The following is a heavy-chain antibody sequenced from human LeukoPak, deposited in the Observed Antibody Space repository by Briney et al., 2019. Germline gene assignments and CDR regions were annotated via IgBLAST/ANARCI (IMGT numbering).Heavy chain of an antibody. V-gene: IGHV3-53*01. Sequence: PGGSLRLSCAASGLTVNSKYMSWVRQAPGKGLEWVSIIYSGGSTNYADSVKGRFTIPRDNAKNTLYLQMNSLRAEDTAVYYCAREHYGPDYWGQGTLVTVSS. CDR1: GLTVNSKY. D-gene: IGHD4-17*01. CDR2: IYSGGST. CDR3: AREHYGPDY. J-gene: IGHJ4*02.